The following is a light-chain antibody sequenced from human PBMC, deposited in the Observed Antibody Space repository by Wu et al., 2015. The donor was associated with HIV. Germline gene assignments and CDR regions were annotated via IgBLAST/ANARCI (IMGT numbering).Light chain of an antibody. CDR3: QESSNTPPA. CDR1: QNINNF. Sequence: DIRVTQSPSSLSASIGDRVTITCRTSQNINNFLNWYQQKPGKAPKLLISAASNLQSGAPPRFSGSGSGTEFTLSISSLQPEDFATYFCQESSNTPPAFGQGTRVDI. CDR2: AAS. J-gene: IGKJ5*01. V-gene: IGKV1-39*01.